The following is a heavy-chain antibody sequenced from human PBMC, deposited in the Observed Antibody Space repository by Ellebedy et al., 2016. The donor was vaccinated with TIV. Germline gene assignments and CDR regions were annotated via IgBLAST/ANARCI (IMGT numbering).Heavy chain of an antibody. CDR1: EFTFSRYA. CDR2: ISSSGGST. J-gene: IGHJ4*02. Sequence: PGGSLRLSCSASEFTFSRYAMHWVRQAPGKGLEYVSTISSSGGSTYHADSVKGRFTISRDNSKNTLCLQMSSLRAEDMGIYYCVKDYSITWYEDSARFDSWGQGTLVTVSS. V-gene: IGHV3-64D*09. D-gene: IGHD6-13*01. CDR3: VKDYSITWYEDSARFDS.